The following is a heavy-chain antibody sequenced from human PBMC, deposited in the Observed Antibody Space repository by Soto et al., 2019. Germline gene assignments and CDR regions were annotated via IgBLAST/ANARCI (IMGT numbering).Heavy chain of an antibody. CDR2: IDWDDDK. J-gene: IGHJ4*02. Sequence: SGPTLVNPTQTLTLTCTFSGFSLSTSGICVSWIRQPPGKALEWLARIDWDDDKYYSTSLKTRLTISKDTSKNQVVLTMTNMDLVDTATYYCAGILGDYGDAFESWGQGTLGTVSS. V-gene: IGHV2-70*11. CDR3: AGILGDYGDAFES. CDR1: GFSLSTSGIC. D-gene: IGHD4-17*01.